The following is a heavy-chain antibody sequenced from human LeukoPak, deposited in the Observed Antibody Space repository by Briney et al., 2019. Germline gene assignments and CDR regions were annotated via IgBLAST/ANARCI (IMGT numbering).Heavy chain of an antibody. D-gene: IGHD5-18*01. J-gene: IGHJ4*02. CDR1: GFTFSSYA. CDR3: AKDGRGYSYGSAFDY. Sequence: PGGSLRLSCAASGFTFSSYAMSWVRQAPGKGLEWVSAISGSGGSAYYADSVKGRFTISRDNSKNTLYLQMNSLRAEDTAVYYCAKDGRGYSYGSAFDYWGQGTLVTVSS. V-gene: IGHV3-23*01. CDR2: ISGSGGSA.